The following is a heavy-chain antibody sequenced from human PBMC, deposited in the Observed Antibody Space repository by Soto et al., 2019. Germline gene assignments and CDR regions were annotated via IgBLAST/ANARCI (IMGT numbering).Heavy chain of an antibody. CDR2: IVVGSGNT. CDR1: GCTFTSSA. V-gene: IGHV1-58*01. D-gene: IGHD2-2*01. CDR3: AASSADTTAYYYYGMDV. J-gene: IGHJ6*02. Sequence: VASVKVSCKASGCTFTSSAVQWVRQARGQRLEWIGWIVVGSGNTNYAQKFQERVTITRDMSTSTAYMELSSLRSEDTAVYYCAASSADTTAYYYYGMDVWGQGTTVTVSS.